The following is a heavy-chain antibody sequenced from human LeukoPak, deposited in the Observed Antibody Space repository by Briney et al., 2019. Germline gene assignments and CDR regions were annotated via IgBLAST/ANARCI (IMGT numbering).Heavy chain of an antibody. CDR3: ARGTLYSGWSYYFDS. V-gene: IGHV4-59*01. D-gene: IGHD6-19*01. CDR1: GGSISSYY. J-gene: IGHJ4*02. CDR2: IYYSGST. Sequence: SETLSLTCTVSGGSISSYYWSWIRQPPGKGLEWIGYIYYSGSTNYNPSLKSRVTISVDTSKNQFSLKLSSVTAADTAVYYCARGTLYSGWSYYFDSWGQGTLVPVSS.